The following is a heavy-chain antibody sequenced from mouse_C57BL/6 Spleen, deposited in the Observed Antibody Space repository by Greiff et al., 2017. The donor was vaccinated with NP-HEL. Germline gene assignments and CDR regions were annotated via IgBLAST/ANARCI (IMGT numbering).Heavy chain of an antibody. J-gene: IGHJ2*01. CDR1: GYTFTSYW. Sequence: QVHVKQSGAELAKPGASVKLSCKASGYTFTSYWMHWVKQRPGQGLEWIGYINPSSGYTKYNQTFKDKVTLTADTSSSTAYMQRSSLTYEDSAVYYWARAGGSIYYDNYVDFDCWGKGTTLTVSS. CDR2: INPSSGYT. V-gene: IGHV1-7*01. CDR3: ARAGGSIYYDNYVDFDC. D-gene: IGHD2-1*01.